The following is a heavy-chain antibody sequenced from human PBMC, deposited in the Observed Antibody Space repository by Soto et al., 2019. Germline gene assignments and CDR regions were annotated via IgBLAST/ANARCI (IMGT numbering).Heavy chain of an antibody. J-gene: IGHJ6*03. CDR3: AKDPRVFRFLEWSHAKGVYMDV. V-gene: IGHV3-23*01. D-gene: IGHD3-3*01. Sequence: PGGSLRLSCAASGFTFSSYAMSWVRQAPGKGLEWVSAISGSGGSTYYADSVKGRFTISRDNSKNTLYLQMNSLRAEDTAVYYCAKDPRVFRFLEWSHAKGVYMDVWGKGTTVTVSS. CDR2: ISGSGGST. CDR1: GFTFSSYA.